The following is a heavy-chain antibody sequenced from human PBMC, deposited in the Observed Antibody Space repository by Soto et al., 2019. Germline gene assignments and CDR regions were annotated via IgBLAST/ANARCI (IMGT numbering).Heavy chain of an antibody. V-gene: IGHV1-69*01. Sequence: QVQLVQSGAEVKKPGSSVKVSCKASGGTFSSYAISWVRQAPGQGLEWMGGIIPIFGTANYAQKFQGRVTITADESTSTAYMELSSLRSEDTAVYYCARDRLDTYYDFWSGYYSSAFDIWGQGTMVTVSS. CDR3: ARDRLDTYYDFWSGYYSSAFDI. D-gene: IGHD3-3*01. J-gene: IGHJ3*02. CDR2: IIPIFGTA. CDR1: GGTFSSYA.